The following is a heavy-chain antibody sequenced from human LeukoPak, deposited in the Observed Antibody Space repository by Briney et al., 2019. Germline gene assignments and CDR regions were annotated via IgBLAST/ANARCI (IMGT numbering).Heavy chain of an antibody. CDR2: ISWDGGST. CDR3: AKDVIEAVAGEWSGYFDY. V-gene: IGHV3-43D*03. CDR1: GFTFDDYA. Sequence: GGSLRLSCAASGFTFDDYAMHWVRQAPGKGLEWVSLISWDGGSTYCADSVKGRFTISRDNSKNSLYLQMNSLRAEDTALYYCAKDVIEAVAGEWSGYFDYWGQGTLVTVSS. J-gene: IGHJ4*02. D-gene: IGHD6-19*01.